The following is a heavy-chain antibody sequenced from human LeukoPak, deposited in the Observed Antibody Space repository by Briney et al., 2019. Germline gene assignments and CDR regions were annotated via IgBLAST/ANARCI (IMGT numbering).Heavy chain of an antibody. CDR3: ATDTEYYYYYGMDV. J-gene: IGHJ6*02. V-gene: IGHV4-31*03. CDR2: IYYSGST. CDR1: GGSISSGGYY. D-gene: IGHD5-18*01. Sequence: PSETLSLTCTVSGGSISSGGYYWRWIRQHPGKGLEWIGYIYYSGSTYYNPSLKSRVTISVDTSKNQFSLKLSSVTAADTAVYYCATDTEYYYYYGMDVWGQGTTVTVSS.